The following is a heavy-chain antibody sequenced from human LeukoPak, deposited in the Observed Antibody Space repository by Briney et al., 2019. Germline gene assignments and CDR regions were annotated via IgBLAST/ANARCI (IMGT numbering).Heavy chain of an antibody. J-gene: IGHJ3*02. D-gene: IGHD2-8*01. CDR1: GYTFTSYG. V-gene: IGHV1-18*01. CDR2: ISAYNGNT. CDR3: VFSAGIMVYASVDAFDI. Sequence: GASVKVSCKASGYTFTSYGISWVRQAPGQGLEWMGWISAYNGNTNYAQKLQGRVTMTTETSTSTAYMELRSLRSDDTAVYYCVFSAGIMVYASVDAFDIWGQGTMVTVSS.